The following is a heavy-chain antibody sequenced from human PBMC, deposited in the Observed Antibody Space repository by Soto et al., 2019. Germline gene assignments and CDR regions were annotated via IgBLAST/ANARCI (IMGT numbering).Heavy chain of an antibody. CDR2: ISSSSSYT. CDR1: GFTFSDYY. Sequence: GGSLRLSCAASGFTFSDYYMSWIRQAPGKGLEWVSYISSSSSYTNYADSVKGRFTISRDNAKNSLYLQMNSLRAEDTAVYYCARDLAYCGGDCYFVEGHGMDVWGQGTTVTVSS. CDR3: ARDLAYCGGDCYFVEGHGMDV. V-gene: IGHV3-11*06. J-gene: IGHJ6*02. D-gene: IGHD2-21*02.